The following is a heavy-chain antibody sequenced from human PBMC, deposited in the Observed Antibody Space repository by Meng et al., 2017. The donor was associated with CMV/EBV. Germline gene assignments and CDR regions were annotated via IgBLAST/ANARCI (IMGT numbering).Heavy chain of an antibody. Sequence: GGSLRLSCAASGFTFSSYWMHWVRQAPGKGLVWVSRINSDGSSTSYADSVKGRFTISRDNAKNTLYLQMNSLRAEDTAVYYCAREDYYYYYYGMDVWGQGTTVTVSS. D-gene: IGHD3-16*01. CDR1: GFTFSSYW. CDR2: INSDGSST. CDR3: AREDYYYYYYGMDV. V-gene: IGHV3-74*01. J-gene: IGHJ6*02.